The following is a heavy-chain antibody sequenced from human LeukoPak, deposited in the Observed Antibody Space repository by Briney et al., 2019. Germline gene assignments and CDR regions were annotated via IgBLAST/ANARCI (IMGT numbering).Heavy chain of an antibody. CDR1: GFTFSDLF. CDR3: ASIRGTFGY. D-gene: IGHD1-26*01. J-gene: IGHJ4*02. CDR2: TRNKANSYIT. V-gene: IGHV3-72*01. Sequence: GGSLRLSCAASGFTFSDLFLDWVRQAPGKGLEWVGRTRNKANSYITEYAASVKDRFTISRDDSKNSLYLQMSSLKTDDTAMYYCASIRGTFGYWGQGALVTVSS.